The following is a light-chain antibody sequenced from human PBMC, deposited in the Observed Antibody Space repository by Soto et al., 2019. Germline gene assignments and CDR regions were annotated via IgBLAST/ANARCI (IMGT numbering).Light chain of an antibody. V-gene: IGKV4-1*01. J-gene: IGKJ1*01. CDR3: QQYYSTPET. CDR2: WAS. CDR1: QSVLYSSNNKNY. Sequence: DIVMTQSPDSLAVSLGERATINCKSSQSVLYSSNNKNYLAWYQQKTGQPPKLLIYWASTRESGVPDRFSGSGSGIDFTLTISSLQAEDLAVYYCQQYYSTPETFGQGTKVEIK.